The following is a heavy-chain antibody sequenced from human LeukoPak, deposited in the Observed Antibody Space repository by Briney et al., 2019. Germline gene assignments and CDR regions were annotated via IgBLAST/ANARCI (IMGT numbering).Heavy chain of an antibody. D-gene: IGHD3-10*01. J-gene: IGHJ4*02. Sequence: PGGSLRLSCAASGFTFSSYDMHWVRQTTGKGLEWVSSIGTAGDTYYPGSVRGRFTISRENAKNSVYLQMNSLRAEDTAVYYCAKDLNPGGWGQGTLVTVSS. V-gene: IGHV3-13*01. CDR2: IGTAGDT. CDR3: AKDLNPGG. CDR1: GFTFSSYD.